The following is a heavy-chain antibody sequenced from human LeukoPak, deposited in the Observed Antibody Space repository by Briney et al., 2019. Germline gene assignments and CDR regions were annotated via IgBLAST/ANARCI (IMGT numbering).Heavy chain of an antibody. D-gene: IGHD2-2*01. CDR1: GGTFSSYA. CDR3: ARVGTYCSSTSCLPYAFDI. J-gene: IGHJ3*02. Sequence: SVKVSCKASGGTFSSYAISWVRQAPGQGLEWMGGSIPIFGTANYAQKFQGRVTITADESTSTAYMELSSLRSEDTAVYYCARVGTYCSSTSCLPYAFDIWGQGTMVTVSS. V-gene: IGHV1-69*13. CDR2: SIPIFGTA.